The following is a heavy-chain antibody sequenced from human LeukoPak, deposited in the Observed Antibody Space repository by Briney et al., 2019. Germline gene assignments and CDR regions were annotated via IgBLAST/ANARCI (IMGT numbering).Heavy chain of an antibody. V-gene: IGHV3-9*01. CDR2: ISWNSGNI. J-gene: IGHJ4*02. Sequence: GGSLRLSCAASGFTFGDYGMHWVRQAPGKGLEGVSGISWNSGNIYYADSVKGRFTISRDNAKNSLYLQMNSLRAEDTALYYCAKDRSSSGWYYFDYCGQGTLVTASS. D-gene: IGHD6-19*01. CDR3: AKDRSSSGWYYFDY. CDR1: GFTFGDYG.